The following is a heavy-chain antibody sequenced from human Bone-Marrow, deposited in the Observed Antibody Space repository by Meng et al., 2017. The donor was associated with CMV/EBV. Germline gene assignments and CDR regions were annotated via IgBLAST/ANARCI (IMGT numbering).Heavy chain of an antibody. CDR3: AGGIVVVPAAMWYYYYGMDV. V-gene: IGHV3-7*04. CDR2: IKQDGSEK. J-gene: IGHJ6*02. D-gene: IGHD2-2*01. Sequence: GESLKISCAACGFTFSSYDMHWVRQAPGKGLEWVANIKQDGSEKYYVDSVKGRFTISRDNAKNSLYLQMNSLRAEDTAVYYCAGGIVVVPAAMWYYYYGMDVWGQGTTVTVSS. CDR1: GFTFSSYD.